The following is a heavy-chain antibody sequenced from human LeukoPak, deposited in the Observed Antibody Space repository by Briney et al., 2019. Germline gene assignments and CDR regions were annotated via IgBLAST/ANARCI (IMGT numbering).Heavy chain of an antibody. CDR2: FDPEDGET. Sequence: ASVKVSCKASGYTFTGYYMHWVRQAPGKGLEGMGGFDPEDGETIYAQKFQGRVTMTEDTSTDTAYMELSSLRSEDTAVYYCATSAWGSYRGPFDYWGQGTLVTVSS. CDR1: GYTFTGYY. CDR3: ATSAWGSYRGPFDY. D-gene: IGHD3-16*02. V-gene: IGHV1-24*01. J-gene: IGHJ4*02.